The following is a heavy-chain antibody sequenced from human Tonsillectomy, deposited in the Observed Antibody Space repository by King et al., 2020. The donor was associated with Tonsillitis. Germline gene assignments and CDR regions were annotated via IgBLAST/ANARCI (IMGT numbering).Heavy chain of an antibody. CDR1: GGSISSYY. D-gene: IGHD4-11*01. CDR2: IYYSGST. J-gene: IGHJ6*02. Sequence: VQLQESGPGLVKPSETLSLMCSVSGGSISSYYWSWIRQPPGKGLGWIGYIYYSGSTNYNPSLKSRVTISVDTSKNQFSLKLSSVTAADTAVYYCARGNTVQVNALYYNYGMDVWGQGTTVTVSS. V-gene: IGHV4-59*01. CDR3: ARGNTVQVNALYYNYGMDV.